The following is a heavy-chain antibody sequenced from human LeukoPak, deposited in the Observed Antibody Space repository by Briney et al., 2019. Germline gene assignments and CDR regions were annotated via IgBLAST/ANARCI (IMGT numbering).Heavy chain of an antibody. CDR1: GYTFTSYG. Sequence: GASVTVSCTASGYTFTSYGISWVRQAPGQGLEWMGWISAYNGNTNYAQKLQGRVTMTTDTSTSTAYMELRSLRSDDTAVYYCARDGVITTWVLFDYWGQGTLVTVSS. D-gene: IGHD3-22*01. CDR2: ISAYNGNT. V-gene: IGHV1-18*01. J-gene: IGHJ4*02. CDR3: ARDGVITTWVLFDY.